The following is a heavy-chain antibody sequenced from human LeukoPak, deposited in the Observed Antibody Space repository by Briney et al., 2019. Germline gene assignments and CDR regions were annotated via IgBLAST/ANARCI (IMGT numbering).Heavy chain of an antibody. CDR2: IIPIFSTA. V-gene: IGHV1-69*01. CDR3: AVGFYGSGSYPRNDY. J-gene: IGHJ4*02. CDR1: GGTFRSYA. Sequence: ASVKVSFKASGGTFRSYAISWVRQAPGQGLEWMGGIIPIFSTANYAQKFQGRVTITADESTSTAYMELSSLRSEDTAVYYCAVGFYGSGSYPRNDYWGQGTLVTVSS. D-gene: IGHD3-10*01.